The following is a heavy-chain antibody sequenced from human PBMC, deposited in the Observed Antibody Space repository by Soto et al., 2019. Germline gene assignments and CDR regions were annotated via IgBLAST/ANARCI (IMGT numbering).Heavy chain of an antibody. CDR2: IYYSGST. CDR1: GGSVSSGSYY. CDR3: AREADYDSSGYYYSRGGVDY. Sequence: QVQLQESGPGLVKPSETLSLTCTVSGGSVSSGSYYWSWIRQPPGKGLEWIEYIYYSGSTNYNPSLKSRVTISVDTSKNQFSLKLSSVTAADTAVYYCAREADYDSSGYYYSRGGVDYWGQGTLVTVSS. J-gene: IGHJ4*02. V-gene: IGHV4-61*01. D-gene: IGHD3-22*01.